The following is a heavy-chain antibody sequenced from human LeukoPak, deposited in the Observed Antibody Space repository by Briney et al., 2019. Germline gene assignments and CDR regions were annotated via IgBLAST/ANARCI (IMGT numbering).Heavy chain of an antibody. V-gene: IGHV3-48*02. CDR2: ISSRGSTI. CDR1: GFTFSSYS. J-gene: IGHJ4*02. Sequence: PGGSLRLSCAASGFTFSSYSMNWVRQAPGKGLEWVSYISSRGSTIYYADSVKGRFTISRDNAKNSLYLQMTSLRDEDTAVYYCAREGGSYRPLDYSGQGTLVTVSS. CDR3: AREGGSYRPLDY. D-gene: IGHD3-16*02.